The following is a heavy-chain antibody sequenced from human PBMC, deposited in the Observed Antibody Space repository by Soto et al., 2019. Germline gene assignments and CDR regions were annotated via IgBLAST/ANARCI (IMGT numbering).Heavy chain of an antibody. V-gene: IGHV3-30*18. CDR1: GFTFSSSG. D-gene: IGHD6-19*01. CDR2: TSFDGSSG. J-gene: IGHJ4*02. CDR3: AKSPPAVAGYFDY. Sequence: QVQLVESGGGVVQPGRSLRLSCAASGFTFSSSGMHWVRQAPGKGLEWVAVTSFDGSSGYYADSVRGRFTISRDNSNNTLYLLMNSLIAEDTAVYYCAKSPPAVAGYFDYWGQGTLVTVSS.